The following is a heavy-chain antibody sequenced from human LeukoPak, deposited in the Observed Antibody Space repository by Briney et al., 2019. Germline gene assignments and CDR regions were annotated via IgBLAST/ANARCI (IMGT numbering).Heavy chain of an antibody. CDR1: GASISSTSYY. CDR3: ARSGSGYLRYYFDY. D-gene: IGHD5-12*01. J-gene: IGHJ4*02. Sequence: SETLSLTCTVSGASISSTSYYWGWIRQPPGKGLEWIGSIYSSGSTYYNPSLKSRVTISLDTSKNHFSLKLSSVTAADTAVYYCARSGSGYLRYYFDYWGQGTLVTVSS. CDR2: IYSSGST. V-gene: IGHV4-39*07.